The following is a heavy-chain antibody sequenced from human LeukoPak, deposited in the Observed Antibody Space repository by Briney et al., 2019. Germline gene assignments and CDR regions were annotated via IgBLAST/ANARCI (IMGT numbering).Heavy chain of an antibody. J-gene: IGHJ4*02. CDR1: GGSISSGSYY. V-gene: IGHV4-39*01. CDR2: IYSSGNT. D-gene: IGHD4-11*01. Sequence: RSESLSLTCTVSGGSISSGSYYWGWIRQPPGKGLEWIGSIYSSGNTYYNPSLKGRVTISVDTSRNQFSLRLSSVTAADTAVYYCARHSDYRNQIDYWGQGTLVTVSS. CDR3: ARHSDYRNQIDY.